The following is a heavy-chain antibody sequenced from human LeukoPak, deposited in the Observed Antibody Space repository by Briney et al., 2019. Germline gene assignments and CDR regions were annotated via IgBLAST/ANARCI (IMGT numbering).Heavy chain of an antibody. D-gene: IGHD3-22*01. V-gene: IGHV3-23*01. CDR1: GFTFSSYA. CDR3: AKDRVDYYDSSGYSFLARKSGY. CDR2: ISGSGGST. Sequence: GGSLRLSCAASGFTFSSYAMSWVRQAPGKGLEWVSAISGSGGSTYYADSVKGRFIISRDNSKNTLYLQMNSLRAEDTAVYYCAKDRVDYYDSSGYSFLARKSGYWGQGTLVTVSS. J-gene: IGHJ4*02.